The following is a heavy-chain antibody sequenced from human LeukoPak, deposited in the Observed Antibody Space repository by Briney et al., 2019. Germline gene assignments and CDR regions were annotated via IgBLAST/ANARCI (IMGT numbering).Heavy chain of an antibody. CDR3: ARGVVPAGIYFDY. D-gene: IGHD2-2*01. CDR2: IYTSGST. CDR1: GGSISSGSYY. Sequence: PSETLSLTCTVSGGSISSGSYYWSWIRQPAGKGLEWIGRIYTSGSTNYNPSLKSRVTISVDTSKNQFSLKLSSVTAADTAVYYCARGVVPAGIYFDYWGQGTLVTVSS. V-gene: IGHV4-61*02. J-gene: IGHJ4*02.